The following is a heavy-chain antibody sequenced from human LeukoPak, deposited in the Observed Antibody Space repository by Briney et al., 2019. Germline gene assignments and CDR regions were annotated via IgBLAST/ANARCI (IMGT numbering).Heavy chain of an antibody. Sequence: GSLRLSCAASGFTFSSYEMNWVRQAPGKGLEWIGEINHSGSTNYNPSLKSRVTISVDTSKNQFSLKLSSVTAADTAVYYCARRVPYYYDSSGCDDAFDIWGQGTMVTVSS. CDR2: INHSGST. CDR1: GFTFSSYE. CDR3: ARRVPYYYDSSGCDDAFDI. D-gene: IGHD3-22*01. J-gene: IGHJ3*02. V-gene: IGHV4-34*01.